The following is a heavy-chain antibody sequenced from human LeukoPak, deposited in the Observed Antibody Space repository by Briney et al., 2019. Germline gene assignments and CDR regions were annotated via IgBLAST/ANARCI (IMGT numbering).Heavy chain of an antibody. J-gene: IGHJ4*02. CDR3: ARDSGRYNYGPYHY. V-gene: IGHV3-33*01. D-gene: IGHD5-18*01. CDR1: GFTFSRYG. Sequence: PGRSLRLSCAASGFTFSRYGMHWVRQAPGKGLEWVAFIWEDGSNKDYEDSVKGRLTISRDNSKNTLYLQMNSLIVEDTAIYYCARDSGRYNYGPYHYWGQGILVTVSS. CDR2: IWEDGSNK.